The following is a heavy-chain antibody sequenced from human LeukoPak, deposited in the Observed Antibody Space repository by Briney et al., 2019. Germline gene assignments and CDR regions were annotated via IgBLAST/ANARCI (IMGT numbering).Heavy chain of an antibody. CDR1: GFTFSSYW. CDR2: IKQDGSDK. CDR3: ARDAYSGSYYVPFDY. J-gene: IGHJ4*02. Sequence: HPGGSLRLSCEVSGFTFSSYWMNWVRQAPGKGLEWVANIKQDGSDKYYVDSVKGRFTISRDNAKNSLYLQMNSLRAEDTAVYYCARDAYSGSYYVPFDYWGQGTLVTVSS. V-gene: IGHV3-7*01. D-gene: IGHD1-26*01.